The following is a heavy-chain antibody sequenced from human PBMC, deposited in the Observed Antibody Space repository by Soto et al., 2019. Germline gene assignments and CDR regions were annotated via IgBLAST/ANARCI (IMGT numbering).Heavy chain of an antibody. D-gene: IGHD6-6*01. Sequence: EVQLVESGGGLVQPGGSLRLSCAASGFTFSSYEMNWVRQAPGKGLEWVSYISSSASSIYYADSVKGRFTISRDNAKNSLYLQMNSLRAEDTAVYYCARPLDYSSSSLPGYWGQGTLVTVSS. CDR3: ARPLDYSSSSLPGY. CDR1: GFTFSSYE. CDR2: ISSSASSI. J-gene: IGHJ4*02. V-gene: IGHV3-48*03.